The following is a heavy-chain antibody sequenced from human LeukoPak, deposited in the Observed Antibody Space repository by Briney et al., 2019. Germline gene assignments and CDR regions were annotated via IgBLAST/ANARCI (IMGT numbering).Heavy chain of an antibody. D-gene: IGHD4-17*01. Sequence: GGSLRLSCAASGFTFSSCAMSWVRQAPGKGLEWVSVISASGGTSYYANSVKGRFTISRDSSKSTLYLHMSSLRAEDTAVYYCAKVKYDYGDPVGWFDPWGQGSLVTVSS. CDR3: AKVKYDYGDPVGWFDP. CDR2: ISASGGTS. J-gene: IGHJ5*02. V-gene: IGHV3-23*01. CDR1: GFTFSSCA.